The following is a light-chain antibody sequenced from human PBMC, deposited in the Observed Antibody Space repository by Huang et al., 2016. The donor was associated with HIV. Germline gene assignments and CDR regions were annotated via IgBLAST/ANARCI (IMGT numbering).Light chain of an antibody. Sequence: DIQMTQSPSSLSASVGDRVTITCRASQGIYNYLAWYQQQPGKVPKLLIYAASTLQSGVPSRFSGSGSGTDFTLTISSLQPEDVATYYCQKYNSAPLTFGGGTKVEIK. V-gene: IGKV1-27*01. CDR1: QGIYNY. CDR2: AAS. CDR3: QKYNSAPLT. J-gene: IGKJ4*01.